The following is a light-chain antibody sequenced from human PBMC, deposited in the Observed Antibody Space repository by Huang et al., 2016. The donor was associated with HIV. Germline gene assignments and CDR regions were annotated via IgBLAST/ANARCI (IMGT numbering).Light chain of an antibody. CDR2: AAS. Sequence: DIQMTQSPSSLSASVGDRVTITCRASQSISSYLIWYQQKPGKAPKLLIDAASSLQSGVPSRFSGSGSGTDFTLSISRLQPEDFATYYCQQSYSTPITFGQGTRLGIK. V-gene: IGKV1-39*01. CDR3: QQSYSTPIT. J-gene: IGKJ5*01. CDR1: QSISSY.